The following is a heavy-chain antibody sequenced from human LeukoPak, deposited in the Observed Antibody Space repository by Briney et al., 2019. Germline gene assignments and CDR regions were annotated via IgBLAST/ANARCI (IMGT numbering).Heavy chain of an antibody. CDR3: AKVLKSYWVQDLDY. D-gene: IGHD3-10*01. V-gene: IGHV3-23*01. J-gene: IGHJ4*02. CDR2: LTGSGDTT. Sequence: GGSLRLSCAASGFTFSYYAMTWVRQAPGKGLGWVCTLTGSGDTTDYADSVKGRFTTSRDNSKNPLFLQMDNLRADDTAVYYCAKVLKSYWVQDLDYWGQGTLVMVSS. CDR1: GFTFSYYA.